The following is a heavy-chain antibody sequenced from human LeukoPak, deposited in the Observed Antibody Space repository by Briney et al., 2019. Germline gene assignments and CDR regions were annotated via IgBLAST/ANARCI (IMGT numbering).Heavy chain of an antibody. V-gene: IGHV4-31*03. Sequence: SETLSLTCTVSGASFSSGGYYWNWIRQHPGKGLEWIGYISYSGSTDYNPSLKSRVTISVDTSKNQFSLKLSSATAADTAVYYCARIQLGYCSSTSCYNLPGVRFDPWGQGTLVTVSS. CDR2: ISYSGST. J-gene: IGHJ5*02. D-gene: IGHD2-2*02. CDR3: ARIQLGYCSSTSCYNLPGVRFDP. CDR1: GASFSSGGYY.